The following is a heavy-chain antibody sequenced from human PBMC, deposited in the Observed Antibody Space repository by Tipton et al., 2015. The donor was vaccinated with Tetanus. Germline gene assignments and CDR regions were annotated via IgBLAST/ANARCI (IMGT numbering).Heavy chain of an antibody. CDR3: AREADCSGGSCFSWDFDN. CDR1: GFIFSSYG. D-gene: IGHD2-15*01. J-gene: IGHJ4*02. V-gene: IGHV3-33*01. Sequence: SLRLSCAASGFIFSSYGIHWVRQAPGKGLEWVAVSWYDGTDKYYADSVKGRFTISRDNSKNTLYLQMNSLRAEDTAVYYCAREADCSGGSCFSWDFDNLGQGTQVTVSS. CDR2: SWYDGTDK.